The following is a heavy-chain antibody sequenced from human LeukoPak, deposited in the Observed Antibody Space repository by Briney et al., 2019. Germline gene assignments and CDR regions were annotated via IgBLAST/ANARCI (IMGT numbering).Heavy chain of an antibody. CDR2: IYSSGRI. Sequence: PSETLSLTCTVSGXSISSYYWSWIRQPAGKGLEWIGRIYSSGRINYNPSLKSRVTMSVDTSKNQFSLKLTSVTAADTAVYYCASNFDSIWGQGTLVTVSS. V-gene: IGHV4-4*07. D-gene: IGHD3-9*01. CDR1: GXSISSYY. J-gene: IGHJ3*02. CDR3: ASNFDSI.